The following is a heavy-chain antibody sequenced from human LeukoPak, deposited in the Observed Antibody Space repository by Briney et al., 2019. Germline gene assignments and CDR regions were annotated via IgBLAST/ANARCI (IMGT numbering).Heavy chain of an antibody. CDR2: IYTSGST. D-gene: IGHD6-13*01. J-gene: IGHJ5*02. CDR1: GGSISSYY. Sequence: SETLSLTCTVSGGSISSYYWSWIRQPAGKGLEWIGRIYTSGSTNYNPSLKSRVTMSVDTSKNQFSLKLSSVTAADTAVYYCARDYSSSWYGYNWFDPWGQGTLVTVSS. V-gene: IGHV4-4*07. CDR3: ARDYSSSWYGYNWFDP.